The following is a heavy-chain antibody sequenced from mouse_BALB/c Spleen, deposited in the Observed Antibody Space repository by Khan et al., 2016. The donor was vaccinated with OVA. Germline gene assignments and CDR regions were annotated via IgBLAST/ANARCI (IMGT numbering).Heavy chain of an antibody. Sequence: QVQLKESGPGLVQPSQSLSITCTVSGFSLDKYSVHWIRQSPGKGLEWLGVIWSAGSTDYNAAFISRLTITKDNSRSQVFFKVNSLQPNYKAIYYCAIRGYYYGRGALFAYWGQGTLVTVSA. D-gene: IGHD1-1*01. CDR1: GFSLDKYS. J-gene: IGHJ3*01. CDR3: AIRGYYYGRGALFAY. CDR2: IWSAGST. V-gene: IGHV2-2*02.